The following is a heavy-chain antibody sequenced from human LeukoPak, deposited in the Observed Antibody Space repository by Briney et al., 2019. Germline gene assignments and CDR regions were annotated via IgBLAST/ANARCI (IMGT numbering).Heavy chain of an antibody. CDR3: ARDNLIAAAADY. CDR2: IYHSGST. J-gene: IGHJ4*02. D-gene: IGHD6-13*01. CDR1: GYSISSGYY. Sequence: SETLSLTCTVSGYSISSGYYWGWIRQPPGKGLEWIGSIYHSGSTYYNPSLKSRVTISVDTSKNQFSLQLNSVTPEDTAVYYCARDNLIAAAADYWGQGTLVTVSS. V-gene: IGHV4-38-2*02.